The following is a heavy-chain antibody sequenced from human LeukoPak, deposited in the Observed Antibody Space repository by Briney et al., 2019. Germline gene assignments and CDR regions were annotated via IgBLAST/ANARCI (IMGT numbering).Heavy chain of an antibody. J-gene: IGHJ6*02. CDR3: ARHYCSFGDCYQDWGMDV. V-gene: IGHV3-23*01. D-gene: IGHD2-21*02. CDR2: ISGSGAST. CDR1: RFTFSSYA. Sequence: GGSLRLSCAASRFTFSSYAMNWVRQAPGKGLEWVSGISGSGASTYYADSVKGRFTISRDNSKNTLYLQMNSLRAEDTAIYYCARHYCSFGDCYQDWGMDVWGQGTTVTVSS.